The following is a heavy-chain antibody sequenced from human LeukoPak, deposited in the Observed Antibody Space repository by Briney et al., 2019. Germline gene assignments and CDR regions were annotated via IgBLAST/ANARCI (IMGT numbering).Heavy chain of an antibody. CDR1: GDSVRTNNYY. V-gene: IGHV4-61*01. J-gene: IGHJ4*02. CDR3: ARTPDYFDY. Sequence: SETLSLTCTVSGDSVRTNNYYWSWIRQPPGKGLEWIGYIHYSGNTNYNPSLKSRVTISVDTSKNQFSLKLSSVTAADTAVYYCARTPDYFDYWGQGTLVTVSS. CDR2: IHYSGNT.